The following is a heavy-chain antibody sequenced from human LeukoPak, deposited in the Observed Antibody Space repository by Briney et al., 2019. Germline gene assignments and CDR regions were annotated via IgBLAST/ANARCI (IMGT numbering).Heavy chain of an antibody. Sequence: SVKVSCKASGGTFSSYAISWVRQAPGQGLEWMGRIIPILGIANYAQKFQGRVTITADKSTSTAYMELSSLRSEDTAVYYCARASGSYGSDYWGQGTLVTVSS. D-gene: IGHD1-26*01. CDR3: ARASGSYGSDY. V-gene: IGHV1-69*04. J-gene: IGHJ4*02. CDR1: GGTFSSYA. CDR2: IIPILGIA.